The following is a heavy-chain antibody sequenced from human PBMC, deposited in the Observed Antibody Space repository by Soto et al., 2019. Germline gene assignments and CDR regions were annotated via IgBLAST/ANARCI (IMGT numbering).Heavy chain of an antibody. CDR3: ARAAPHYDPWSVTYARPRYMDV. V-gene: IGHV4-31*03. Sequence: QVQLQESGPGLVKPSQTLSLTCSVSGDSLYRDLYYWSWIRQHSGKGLEWIAYIYYTGTTYYNPSLQSRVAISIDTSENQFSLKLTSVTAADTAVYYCARAAPHYDPWSVTYARPRYMDVWGKGTAVTVSS. CDR2: IYYTGTT. J-gene: IGHJ6*04. CDR1: GDSLYRDLYY. D-gene: IGHD3-3*01.